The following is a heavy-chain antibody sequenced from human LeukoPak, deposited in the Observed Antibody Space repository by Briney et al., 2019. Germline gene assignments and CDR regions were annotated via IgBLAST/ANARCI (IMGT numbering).Heavy chain of an antibody. V-gene: IGHV1-2*02. CDR1: GYTFTGYY. J-gene: IGHJ4*02. Sequence: GASVKVSRKASGYTFTGYYMHWVRQAPGQGLEWMGWINPNSGGTNYAQKFQGRVTMTRDTSISTAYMELSRLRSDDTAVYYCASTYCSGGSCYKLGIYWGQGTLVTVSS. CDR2: INPNSGGT. CDR3: ASTYCSGGSCYKLGIY. D-gene: IGHD2-15*01.